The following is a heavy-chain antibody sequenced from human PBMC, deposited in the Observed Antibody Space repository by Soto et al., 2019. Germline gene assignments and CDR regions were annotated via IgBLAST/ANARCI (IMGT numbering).Heavy chain of an antibody. CDR1: GFTFGAFE. CDR2: IRNSGDTT. CDR3: ARQGGRDWLTYFDL. V-gene: IGHV3-48*03. J-gene: IGHJ2*01. Sequence: DVQLVESGGGLVQPGGSLRLSCAASGFTFGAFEMNWVRQAPGKGPEWISNIRNSGDTTYYADSVKGRFSISRDNANNSLFLQMNSLRPEDTALYYCARQGGRDWLTYFDLWDRGTLVSVSS. D-gene: IGHD6-19*01.